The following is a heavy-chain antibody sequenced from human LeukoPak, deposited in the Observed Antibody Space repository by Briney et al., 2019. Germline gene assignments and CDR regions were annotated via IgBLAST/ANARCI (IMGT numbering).Heavy chain of an antibody. CDR2: FYYSGST. V-gene: IGHV4-30-4*01. Sequence: PSETLSLTCTVSGGSISSGDYYWSWIRQPPGKGLEWIGYFYYSGSTYYNPSLKSRVTISVDTSKNQFSLKLSSVTAADTAVYYCASMVRGVIDFPFDYWGQGTLVTVSS. D-gene: IGHD3-10*01. CDR1: GGSISSGDYY. J-gene: IGHJ4*02. CDR3: ASMVRGVIDFPFDY.